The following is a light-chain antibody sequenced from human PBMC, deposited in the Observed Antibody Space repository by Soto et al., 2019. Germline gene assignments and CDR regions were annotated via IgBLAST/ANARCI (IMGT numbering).Light chain of an antibody. CDR1: QSVSSY. CDR2: DAS. J-gene: IGKJ4*01. CDR3: QPYNNWPLT. V-gene: IGKV3-15*01. Sequence: EIVLIQSPATLSLSPGERATRSCRASQSVSSYLAWYQQKPGQAPRLLIYDASTRATGVPTRFSGSRSGAEFTLTINSLQSEDFAVYYCQPYNNWPLTFGGGTKVDIK.